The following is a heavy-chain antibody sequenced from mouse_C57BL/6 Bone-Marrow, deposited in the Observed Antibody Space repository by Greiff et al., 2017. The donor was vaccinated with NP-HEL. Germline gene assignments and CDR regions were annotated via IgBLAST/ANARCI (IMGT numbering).Heavy chain of an antibody. CDR1: GYTFTSYW. V-gene: IGHV1-64*01. J-gene: IGHJ2*01. CDR3: AMFTTVVASFDY. D-gene: IGHD1-1*01. CDR2: IHPNSGST. Sequence: QVQLQQPGAELVKPGASVKLSCKASGYTFTSYWMHWVKQRPGQGLEWIGMIHPNSGSTNYNEKFKSKATLTVDKSSSTAYMQLSSLTSEDSAVYYCAMFTTVVASFDYWGQGTTLTVSS.